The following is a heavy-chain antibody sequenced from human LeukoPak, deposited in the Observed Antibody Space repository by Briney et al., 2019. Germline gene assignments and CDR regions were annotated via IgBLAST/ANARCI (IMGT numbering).Heavy chain of an antibody. CDR1: GFTFSNYW. D-gene: IGHD5-24*01. CDR3: ARASDPWLQLT. J-gene: IGHJ5*02. CDR2: IKQDGSEK. V-gene: IGHV3-7*05. Sequence: RGSLRVSCAASGFTFSNYWMIWVRQAPGKGLEWVGNIKQDGSEKRYADSVRGRFSISRDNAQTSLYLQMNSLRAEDTAVYYCARASDPWLQLTWGQGTMVTVSS.